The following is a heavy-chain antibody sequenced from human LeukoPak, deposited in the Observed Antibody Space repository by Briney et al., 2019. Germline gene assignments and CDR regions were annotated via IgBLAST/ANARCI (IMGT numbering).Heavy chain of an antibody. J-gene: IGHJ5*02. CDR1: GYTFTGYY. CDR3: ARSGGSSWRVIEFDP. CDR2: INPNSGGT. V-gene: IGHV1-2*02. D-gene: IGHD6-13*01. Sequence: ASVKVSCKASGYTFTGYYMHWVRQAPGQGLEWMGWINPNSGGTNYAQKFQGRVTMTRDTSISTAYMELSRLRSDDTAMYYCARSGGSSWRVIEFDPWGQGTLVTVSS.